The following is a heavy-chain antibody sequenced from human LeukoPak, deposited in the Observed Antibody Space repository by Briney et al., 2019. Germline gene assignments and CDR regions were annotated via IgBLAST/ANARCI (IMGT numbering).Heavy chain of an antibody. V-gene: IGHV3-23*01. Sequence: GGSLRLSCAASGFTSSSYAMSWVRQAPGKGLEWVSAISGSGGSTYYADSVKGRFTISRDNSKNTLYLQMNSLRAEDTAVYYCAKDLTMIVVVITHDAFDIWGQGTMVTVSS. CDR1: GFTSSSYA. CDR2: ISGSGGST. D-gene: IGHD3-22*01. J-gene: IGHJ3*02. CDR3: AKDLTMIVVVITHDAFDI.